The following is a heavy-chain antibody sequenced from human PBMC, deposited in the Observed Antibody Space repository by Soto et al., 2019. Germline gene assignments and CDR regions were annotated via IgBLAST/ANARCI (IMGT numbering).Heavy chain of an antibody. V-gene: IGHV4-34*01. CDR2: INHSGST. Sequence: SETLSLTCDVYGGSFSAYYWTWIRQPPGKGLEWIGEINHSGSTNYNPSLKSRVTISLDTPKNQFSLKLTSVTAADTAVYYCAREKTYYDILTGYYWFDPWGQGTLVTVSS. CDR3: AREKTYYDILTGYYWFDP. J-gene: IGHJ5*02. CDR1: GGSFSAYY. D-gene: IGHD3-9*01.